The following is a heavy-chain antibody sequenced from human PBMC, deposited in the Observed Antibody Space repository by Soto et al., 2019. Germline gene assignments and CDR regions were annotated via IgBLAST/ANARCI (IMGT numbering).Heavy chain of an antibody. CDR3: ARVSYFRGFDWLFAFDS. J-gene: IGHJ4*02. CDR1: GDSLRNHY. CDR2: IFYSGDT. V-gene: IGHV4-59*11. Sequence: PSETLSLTCSVSGDSLRNHYWSWLRQPPGSRLEWLGHIFYSGDTSSYNPTLKSRVSMSVDTSKNQFSLKLRSVSADGTAVYFCARVSYFRGFDWLFAFDSWGQGALVTVSS. D-gene: IGHD3-9*01.